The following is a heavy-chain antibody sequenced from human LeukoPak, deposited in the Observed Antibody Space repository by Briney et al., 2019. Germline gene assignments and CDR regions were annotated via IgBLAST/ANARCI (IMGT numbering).Heavy chain of an antibody. CDR2: IYTSGST. V-gene: IGHV4-4*07. D-gene: IGHD1-7*01. Sequence: SETLSLTCTVSGGSISSYYWSWIRQPAGKGLEWIGRIYTSGSTNYNPSLKSRVTMSVDTSKNQFSLKLSSVTAADTAVYYCAREGLELWWENWFDPWGQGTLVTVSS. CDR1: GGSISSYY. CDR3: AREGLELWWENWFDP. J-gene: IGHJ5*02.